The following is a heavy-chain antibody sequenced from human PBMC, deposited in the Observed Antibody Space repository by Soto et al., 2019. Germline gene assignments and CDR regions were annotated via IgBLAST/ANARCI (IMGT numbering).Heavy chain of an antibody. CDR2: INPNSGGT. CDR1: GYTFTGYY. CDR3: AREEAGGTWNYFDY. D-gene: IGHD2-15*01. V-gene: IGHV1-2*04. J-gene: IGHJ4*02. Sequence: ASVKVSCKASGYTFTGYYMHWVRQAPGQGLEWMGWINPNSGGTNYAQKFQGWVTMTRDTSISTAYMELSRLRSDDTAVYYCAREEAGGTWNYFDYWGQGTLVTVSS.